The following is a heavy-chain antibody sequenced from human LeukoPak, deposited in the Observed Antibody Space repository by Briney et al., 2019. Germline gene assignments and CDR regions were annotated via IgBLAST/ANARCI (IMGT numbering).Heavy chain of an antibody. CDR1: DGSVSRGYYY. CDR2: IYYTGST. CDR3: ARDRGWEVLDY. J-gene: IGHJ4*02. Sequence: TSETLSLTCTVSDGSVSRGYYYWSWIRQSPGKGLEWIGNIYYTGSTNYNPSLKSRVTISADTSKNHFSLKLQSVTAADTAVYYCARDRGWEVLDYWGQGTLVTVSS. D-gene: IGHD6-19*01. V-gene: IGHV4-61*03.